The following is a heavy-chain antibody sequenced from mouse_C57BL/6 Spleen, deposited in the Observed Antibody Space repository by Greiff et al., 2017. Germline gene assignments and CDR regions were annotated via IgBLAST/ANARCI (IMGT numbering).Heavy chain of an antibody. CDR3: AVYYGYVPFAY. V-gene: IGHV1-82*01. D-gene: IGHD2-2*01. CDR2: IYPGDGDT. Sequence: QVQLQQSGPELVKPGASVKISCKASGYAFSSSWMNWVKQGPGKGLEWIGRIYPGDGDTNYNGKFKGKATLTADKSSSTAYMQLSSLTSEDSAVYFCAVYYGYVPFAYWGQGTLVTVSA. J-gene: IGHJ3*01. CDR1: GYAFSSSW.